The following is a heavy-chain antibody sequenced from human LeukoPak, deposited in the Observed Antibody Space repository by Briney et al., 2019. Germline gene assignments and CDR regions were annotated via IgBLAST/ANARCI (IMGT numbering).Heavy chain of an antibody. D-gene: IGHD4-17*01. J-gene: IGHJ3*02. Sequence: SETLSLTCTVSGGSISSSSYYWGWIRQPPGKGLEWIGSIYYSGCTYYNPSLKSRVTISVDTSKNQFSLKLSSVTAADTAVYYCARLDYGDYERIDAFDIWGQGTMVTVSS. CDR2: IYYSGCT. CDR3: ARLDYGDYERIDAFDI. V-gene: IGHV4-39*01. CDR1: GGSISSSSYY.